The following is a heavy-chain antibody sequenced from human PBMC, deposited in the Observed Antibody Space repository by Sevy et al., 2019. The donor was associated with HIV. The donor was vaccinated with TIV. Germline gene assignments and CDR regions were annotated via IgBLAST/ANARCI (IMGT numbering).Heavy chain of an antibody. V-gene: IGHV3-30-3*01. D-gene: IGHD2-2*01. CDR3: ARGDDCTSTSCYSWDKIYHQYGLDV. CDR1: GFSLTYFA. J-gene: IGHJ6*02. CDR2: ISYDGGNK. Sequence: GGSLRLSCAASGFSLTYFALHWDRQAPGKGMEWVAVISYDGGNKYYADSVKGRFTISRDNSKNTLFLQMNNLRAEDTAIYYCARGDDCTSTSCYSWDKIYHQYGLDVWGQGTTVTVSS.